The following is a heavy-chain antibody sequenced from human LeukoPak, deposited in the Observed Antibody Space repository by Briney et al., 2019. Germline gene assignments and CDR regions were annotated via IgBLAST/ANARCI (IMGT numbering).Heavy chain of an antibody. V-gene: IGHV1-3*01. D-gene: IGHD1-26*01. CDR3: ARDSRRVGATGGSDY. CDR1: GYTFTSYA. Sequence: ASVKVSCKASGYTFTSYAMHWVRQAPGQGLEWMGWINAGNGNTKYSQKFQGRVTITRDTSASTAYMELSSLRSEDTAVYYCARDSRRVGATGGSDYWGQGTLVTVSS. CDR2: INAGNGNT. J-gene: IGHJ4*02.